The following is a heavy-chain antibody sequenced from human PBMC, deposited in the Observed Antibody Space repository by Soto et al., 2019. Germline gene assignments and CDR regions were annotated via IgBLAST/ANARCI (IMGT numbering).Heavy chain of an antibody. Sequence: QVRLVQSGAEAEKPGASVKVSCKASGFTLTRYALQWVRQAPGPRLEYMGGFNAGNGDTGQPQKFQGKVTMTRDIDASTVKTEMNTLTSGATAISSCVRKEVGAYFHFDLWGQGTVVVVSS. CDR1: GFTLTRYA. V-gene: IGHV1-3*01. CDR3: VRKEVGAYFHFDL. J-gene: IGHJ3*01. D-gene: IGHD1-26*01. CDR2: FNAGNGDT.